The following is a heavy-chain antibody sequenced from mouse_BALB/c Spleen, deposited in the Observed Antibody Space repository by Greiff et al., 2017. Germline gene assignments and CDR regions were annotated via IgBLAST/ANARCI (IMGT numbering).Heavy chain of an antibody. CDR3: ARYGYGALYYFDY. CDR1: GFNIKDYY. J-gene: IGHJ2*01. CDR2: IDPENGNT. V-gene: IGHV14-1*02. D-gene: IGHD2-2*01. Sequence: EVQLVESGAELVRPGALVKLSCKASGFNIKDYYMHWVKQRPEQGLEWIGWIDPENGNTIYDPKFQGKASITADTSSNTAYLQLSSLTSEDTAVYYCARYGYGALYYFDYWGQGTTLTVSS.